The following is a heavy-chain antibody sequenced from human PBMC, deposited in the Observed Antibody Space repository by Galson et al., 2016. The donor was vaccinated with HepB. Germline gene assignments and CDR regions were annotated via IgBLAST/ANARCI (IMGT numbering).Heavy chain of an antibody. CDR1: GFSSSTYD. V-gene: IGHV3-13*04. CDR2: IGSDGGT. CDR3: ARIFYERLTRDYYGMAV. D-gene: IGHD3-3*01. Sequence: SLRLSCAGSGFSSSTYDMPWVRQATGKGLEWVSAIGSDGGTYYSGSVKGRLTISRHNAKNSLYLQMDSLRDGDTAVYYCARIFYERLTRDYYGMAVWGQGTTVTVSS. J-gene: IGHJ6*02.